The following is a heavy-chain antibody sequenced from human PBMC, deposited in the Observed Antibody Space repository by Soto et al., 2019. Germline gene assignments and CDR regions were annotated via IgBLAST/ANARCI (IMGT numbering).Heavy chain of an antibody. Sequence: ASVKVSCKASGYTFTNFGISWVRQAPGQGLEWMGWISAYNGNTNYARNFQGRVTMTTDTSTSTAYMELTSLTSEDTGIYYCARGDGGYRYAFDSWGQGTMVT. V-gene: IGHV1-18*01. CDR2: ISAYNGNT. CDR3: ARGDGGYRYAFDS. CDR1: GYTFTNFG. J-gene: IGHJ3*02. D-gene: IGHD5-12*01.